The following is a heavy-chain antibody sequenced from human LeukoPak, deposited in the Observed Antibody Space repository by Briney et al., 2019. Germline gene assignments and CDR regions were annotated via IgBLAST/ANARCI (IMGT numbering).Heavy chain of an antibody. CDR1: GYTFTGYY. CDR3: ARDRNTAMLEFDY. J-gene: IGHJ4*02. CDR2: INPNSGGT. Sequence: ASVKVSCKASGYTFTGYYMHWVRQAPGQGLEWMGWINPNSGGTNYAQKFQGRVTMTRDTSISTAYMELSRLRSDDTAVYYCARDRNTAMLEFDYWGQGTLVTVSS. D-gene: IGHD5-18*01. V-gene: IGHV1-2*02.